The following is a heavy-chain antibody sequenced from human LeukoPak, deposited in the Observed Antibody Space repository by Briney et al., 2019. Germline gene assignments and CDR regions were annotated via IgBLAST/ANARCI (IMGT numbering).Heavy chain of an antibody. V-gene: IGHV1-2*02. CDR3: ARDRVYYYDSSGPTRGMDV. J-gene: IGHJ6*02. CDR2: INPNSGGT. Sequence: ASVKVSCKSSGYTFTGYYMHWVRQAPGQGLGWMGWINPNSGGTNYAQKFQGRVTMTRDTSISTAYMELSRLGSDDTAVYYCARDRVYYYDSSGPTRGMDVWGQGTTVTVSS. CDR1: GYTFTGYY. D-gene: IGHD3-22*01.